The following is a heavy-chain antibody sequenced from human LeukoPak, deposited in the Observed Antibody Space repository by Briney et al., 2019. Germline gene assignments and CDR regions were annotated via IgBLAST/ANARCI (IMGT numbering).Heavy chain of an antibody. J-gene: IGHJ6*03. D-gene: IGHD3-9*01. Sequence: SETLSLTCAVYGGSFSGYYWSWIRQPPGKGLEWIGEINHSGSTNYNPSLKSRVTISVDTSKNQFSLKLSSVTAADTAVYYCARDQRLRYFDWLLSYYYYMDVWGKGTTVTVSS. CDR1: GGSFSGYY. CDR2: INHSGST. V-gene: IGHV4-34*01. CDR3: ARDQRLRYFDWLLSYYYYMDV.